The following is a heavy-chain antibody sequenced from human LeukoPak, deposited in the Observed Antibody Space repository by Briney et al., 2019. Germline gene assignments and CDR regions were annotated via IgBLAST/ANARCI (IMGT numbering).Heavy chain of an antibody. Sequence: PSETLSLTCAVYGGSFSGYYWSWIRQPPGKGLEWIGNIFYSGSTYYSPPLKSRVTISLDTSRNQFSLKLTSVTAADTAVYYCAKSNGYGLVDIWGQGTMVTVSS. CDR3: AKSNGYGLVDI. D-gene: IGHD3-10*01. J-gene: IGHJ3*02. CDR2: IFYSGST. CDR1: GGSFSGYY. V-gene: IGHV4-34*12.